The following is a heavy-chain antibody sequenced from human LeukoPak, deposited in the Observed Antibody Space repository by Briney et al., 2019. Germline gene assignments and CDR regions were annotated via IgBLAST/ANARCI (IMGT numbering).Heavy chain of an antibody. CDR2: IYYSGST. D-gene: IGHD1-26*01. CDR3: ARDDGSTVDAFDI. J-gene: IGHJ3*02. CDR1: GGSISSYY. V-gene: IGHV4-59*01. Sequence: SETLSLTCTVSGGSISSYYWSWIRQPPGQGLEWIGYIYYSGSTNYNPSLKSRVTISVDTSKNQFSLKLSSVTAADTAVYYCARDDGSTVDAFDIWGQGTMVTVSS.